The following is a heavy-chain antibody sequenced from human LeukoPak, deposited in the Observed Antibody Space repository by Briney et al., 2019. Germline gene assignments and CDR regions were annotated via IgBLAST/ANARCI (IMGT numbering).Heavy chain of an antibody. CDR1: GFTFSNFA. CDR3: ARELTGYWQQY. Sequence: GGSLRLSCAASGFTFSNFAMHWVRQAPGKGREWVAIISYDGSNQYYADSVKGRSTISRDSSQNTLYLQMNSLRAEDTAVYYCARELTGYWQQYWGQGTLVTVSS. J-gene: IGHJ4*02. CDR2: ISYDGSNQ. V-gene: IGHV3-30*04. D-gene: IGHD3-9*01.